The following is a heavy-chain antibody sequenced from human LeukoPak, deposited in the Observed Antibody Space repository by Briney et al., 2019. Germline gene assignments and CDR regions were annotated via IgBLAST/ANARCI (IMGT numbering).Heavy chain of an antibody. CDR3: ARDGLGHAFDI. J-gene: IGHJ3*02. CDR1: GDSIKSYY. D-gene: IGHD3-22*01. CDR2: VHGSGST. V-gene: IGHV4-4*07. Sequence: SETLSLTCTVSGDSIKSYYWTWIRQPAGKGLEWLGRVHGSGSTNYNPSLKSRVTMSVDTSSNQFSLRLSSVTAADTAVYYCARDGLGHAFDIWGQGTMVTVSS.